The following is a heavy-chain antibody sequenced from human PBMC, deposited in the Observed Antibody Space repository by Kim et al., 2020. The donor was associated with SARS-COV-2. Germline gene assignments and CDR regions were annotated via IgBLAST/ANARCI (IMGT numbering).Heavy chain of an antibody. CDR2: ISYDGKNE. J-gene: IGHJ4*01. Sequence: GGSLRLSCAASGFSFSSYGMHWVRQAPGKGLEWVAVISYDGKNEFYGDPVKGRFTISRDNSQSTLHLQMNSLTDADTAVYYCAKELFDSSGLDYWVHGTL. D-gene: IGHD3-22*01. CDR3: AKELFDSSGLDY. V-gene: IGHV3-30*18. CDR1: GFSFSSYG.